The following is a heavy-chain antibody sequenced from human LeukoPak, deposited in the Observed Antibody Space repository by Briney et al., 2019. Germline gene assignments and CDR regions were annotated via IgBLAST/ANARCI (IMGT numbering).Heavy chain of an antibody. CDR1: GYPFIAHF. Sequence: ASVKVSCKASGYPFIAHFLNWVRQAPGQGLEWMGNIDTTTGNPRYAQDFTGRFVFSLDTSVSTAYLQITSLKADDAAAYYCVRGTPTPGMDYWGQGTQVTVSS. CDR2: IDTTTGNP. CDR3: VRGTPTPGMDY. V-gene: IGHV7-4-1*02. J-gene: IGHJ4*02. D-gene: IGHD3-10*01.